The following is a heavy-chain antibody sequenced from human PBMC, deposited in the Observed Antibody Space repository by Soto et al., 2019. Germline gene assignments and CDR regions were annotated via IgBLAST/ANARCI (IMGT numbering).Heavy chain of an antibody. Sequence: EVQLVESGGGLVKPGGSLRLSCAASGFTFTDAWMSWVRQAPGKGLEWVGRIKSKIEGETTDYAAPVKGRFTISRDDSENTVYLLMNSLKTDDTAMYYCALRQSGSYFGHFANWGQGTLVTVSS. V-gene: IGHV3-15*01. CDR3: ALRQSGSYFGHFAN. CDR1: GFTFTDAW. CDR2: IKSKIEGETT. D-gene: IGHD1-26*01. J-gene: IGHJ4*02.